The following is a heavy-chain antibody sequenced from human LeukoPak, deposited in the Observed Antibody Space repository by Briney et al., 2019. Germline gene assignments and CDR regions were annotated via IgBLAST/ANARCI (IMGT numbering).Heavy chain of an antibody. CDR2: INHSGST. Sequence: SETLSLTYAVYGGSFSGYYWSWIRQPPGKGLEWIGEINHSGSTNYNPSLKSRVTISVDTSKNQFSLKLSSVTAADTAVYYCARVRTGYYSRWGQGTLVTVSS. CDR3: ARVRTGYYSR. V-gene: IGHV4-34*01. CDR1: GGSFSGYY. J-gene: IGHJ4*02. D-gene: IGHD3-22*01.